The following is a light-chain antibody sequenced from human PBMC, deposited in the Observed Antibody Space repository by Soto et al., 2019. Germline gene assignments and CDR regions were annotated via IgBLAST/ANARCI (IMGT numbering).Light chain of an antibody. Sequence: QSALTQPASVSGSPGQSITISCTGTSSDVGSYNYVSWYQQHPGKAPILMLYGVRNRPSGVSDRFSGSKSGTTASLTIFGLQAEDEADYYCSSYTTSTTQVFGGGTKLTVL. CDR1: SSDVGSYNY. J-gene: IGLJ2*01. CDR2: GVR. CDR3: SSYTTSTTQV. V-gene: IGLV2-14*01.